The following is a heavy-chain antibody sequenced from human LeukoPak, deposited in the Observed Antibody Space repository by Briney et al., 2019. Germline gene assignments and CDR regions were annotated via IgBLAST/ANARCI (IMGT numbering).Heavy chain of an antibody. CDR3: VTYQLLLYGFDY. Sequence: PGRSLRLSCAASGFTFSSYAMHWVRQASGKGLEWVAVISFDGSEKYYADSVKGRFTISRDNSKNTLYLQMNSLRAEDTAVYYCVTYQLLLYGFDYWGQGTLVTVSS. CDR1: GFTFSSYA. CDR2: ISFDGSEK. V-gene: IGHV3-30*04. J-gene: IGHJ4*02. D-gene: IGHD2-2*01.